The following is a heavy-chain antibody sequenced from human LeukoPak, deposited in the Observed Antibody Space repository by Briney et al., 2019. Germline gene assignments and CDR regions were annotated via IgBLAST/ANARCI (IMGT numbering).Heavy chain of an antibody. CDR3: ARDDVGAVFDP. CDR2: IYYSGST. D-gene: IGHD1-26*01. J-gene: IGHJ5*02. Sequence: PSETLSLTCTVSGGSISSYYWSWIRQPPGKGLEWIGYIYYSGSTYYNPSLRSRVTISVDTSKNQFSLKLSSVTAADTAVYYCARDDVGAVFDPWGQGTLVTVSS. V-gene: IGHV4-59*12. CDR1: GGSISSYY.